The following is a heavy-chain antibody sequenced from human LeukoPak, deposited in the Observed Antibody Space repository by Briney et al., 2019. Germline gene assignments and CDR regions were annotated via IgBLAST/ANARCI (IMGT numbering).Heavy chain of an antibody. V-gene: IGHV3-23*01. Sequence: PGGSLRLSCATSGFTFSSYAMSWVRQAPGKGLEWASATSGSGGNTYYADSVKGRFTISRDNSKNTLYLQMNSLRAEDTAVYYCAKAPTFSNAGTTNDFWGQGTLVTVSS. CDR3: AKAPTFSNAGTTNDF. CDR1: GFTFSSYA. CDR2: TSGSGGNT. J-gene: IGHJ4*02. D-gene: IGHD6-13*01.